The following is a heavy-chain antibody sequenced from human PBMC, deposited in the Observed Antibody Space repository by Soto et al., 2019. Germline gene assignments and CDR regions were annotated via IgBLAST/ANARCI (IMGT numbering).Heavy chain of an antibody. V-gene: IGHV3-23*01. J-gene: IGHJ2*01. D-gene: IGHD3-22*01. Sequence: EVQLLESGGGLVQPGGSLRLSCAASGFTFSSYAMSWVRQAPGKGLEWVSAISGSGGSTYYADSVKGRFTISRDNSKNTLYLQMNSLRAEDTAVYYCATLYYYDSSGYYRYFDLWAVAPWSLSPQ. CDR3: ATLYYYDSSGYYRYFDL. CDR1: GFTFSSYA. CDR2: ISGSGGST.